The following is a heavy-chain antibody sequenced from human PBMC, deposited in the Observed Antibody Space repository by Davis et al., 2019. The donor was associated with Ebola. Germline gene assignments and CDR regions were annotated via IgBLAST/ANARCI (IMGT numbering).Heavy chain of an antibody. CDR2: IIPIFGTA. Sequence: SVKVSCKASGGTFSSYGISWVRQAPGQGLEWMGGIIPIFGTANYAQKFQGRVTITADESTSTAYMELSSLRSEDTAVYYCARDRFGSSSMFDYWGQGTLVTVSS. V-gene: IGHV1-69*13. D-gene: IGHD6-6*01. J-gene: IGHJ4*02. CDR1: GGTFSSYG. CDR3: ARDRFGSSSMFDY.